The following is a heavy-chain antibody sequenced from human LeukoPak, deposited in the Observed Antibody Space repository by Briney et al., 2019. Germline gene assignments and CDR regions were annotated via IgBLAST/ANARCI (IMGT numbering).Heavy chain of an antibody. Sequence: PGGSLRLSCAASGFTFSSYWMHWVRQAPGKGLVWVSRINSDGSSTSYADSVKGRFTISRDNAKNTLYLQMNSLRAEGTAVYYCAREGIAVALDAFDIWGQGTMVTVSS. V-gene: IGHV3-74*01. CDR3: AREGIAVALDAFDI. J-gene: IGHJ3*02. CDR1: GFTFSSYW. CDR2: INSDGSST. D-gene: IGHD6-19*01.